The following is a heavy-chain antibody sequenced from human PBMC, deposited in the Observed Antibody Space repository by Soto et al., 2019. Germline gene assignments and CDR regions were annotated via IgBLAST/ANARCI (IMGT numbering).Heavy chain of an antibody. Sequence: QVQLVQSGAEVKKPGASVKVSCKASGYTFTSYAMHWVRQAPGQRLEWMGWINAGNGNTKYSQKFQGRVTITRDTSASTAYMELSSLRSEDTAVYYCARAGDYGDYAAFDIWGQGTMVTVSS. CDR1: GYTFTSYA. J-gene: IGHJ3*02. D-gene: IGHD4-17*01. CDR2: INAGNGNT. CDR3: ARAGDYGDYAAFDI. V-gene: IGHV1-3*01.